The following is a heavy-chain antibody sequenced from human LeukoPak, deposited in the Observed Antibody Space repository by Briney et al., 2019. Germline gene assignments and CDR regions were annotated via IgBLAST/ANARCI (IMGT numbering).Heavy chain of an antibody. J-gene: IGHJ6*03. Sequence: SETLSLTCTVSGYSISSGYYWGWIRQPPGEGLEWIGSIYHSGSTYYNPSLKSRVTISVDTSKNQFSLKLSSVTAADTAVYYCARVGPLRRSNYYYMDVWGKGTTVTVSS. CDR2: IYHSGST. CDR1: GYSISSGYY. D-gene: IGHD4-17*01. V-gene: IGHV4-38-2*02. CDR3: ARVGPLRRSNYYYMDV.